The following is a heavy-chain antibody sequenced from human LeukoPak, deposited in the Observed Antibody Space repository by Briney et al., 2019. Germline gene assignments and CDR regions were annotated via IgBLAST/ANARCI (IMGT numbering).Heavy chain of an antibody. J-gene: IGHJ4*02. V-gene: IGHV3-23*01. CDR2: ISGSGGST. D-gene: IGHD6-19*01. CDR3: AKIPVSYSSGWSNFDY. Sequence: PGGSLRLSCAASGFTFSSYAMSWVRQAPGKGLEWVSAISGSGGSTYYADSVKGRFTISRDNSKNTLFLQMNSQRAEDTAVYYCAKIPVSYSSGWSNFDYWGQGTLVTVSS. CDR1: GFTFSSYA.